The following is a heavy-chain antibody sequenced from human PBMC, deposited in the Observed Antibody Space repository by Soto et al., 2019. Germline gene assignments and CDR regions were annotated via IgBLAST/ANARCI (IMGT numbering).Heavy chain of an antibody. V-gene: IGHV4-34*01. CDR2: INHSGST. Sequence: SETLSLTCAVYGGSFSGYYWSWIRQPPGKGLEWIGEINHSGSTNYNPSLKSRVTISVDTSKNHFSLQLSSVTAADTAVYYCARGRTGYSYGYISSYYYYYYGMDVWGQGTTVT. D-gene: IGHD5-18*01. CDR3: ARGRTGYSYGYISSYYYYYYGMDV. J-gene: IGHJ6*02. CDR1: GGSFSGYY.